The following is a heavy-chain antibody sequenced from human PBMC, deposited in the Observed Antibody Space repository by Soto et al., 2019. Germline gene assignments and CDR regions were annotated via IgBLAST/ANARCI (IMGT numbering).Heavy chain of an antibody. V-gene: IGHV3-7*04. CDR1: GFTFSSDW. D-gene: IGHD2-2*01. CDR3: ARYFMYQHYPPYATHF. J-gene: IGHJ6*02. CDR2: IKEDGSEK. Sequence: GGSLRLSCAASGFTFSSDWMSWVRQAPGKGLEWVANIKEDGSEKYYVDSVKGRFTISRDNAKNSLYLQMNSLRAEDTAVYYCARYFMYQHYPPYATHFCGQAITLTLSS.